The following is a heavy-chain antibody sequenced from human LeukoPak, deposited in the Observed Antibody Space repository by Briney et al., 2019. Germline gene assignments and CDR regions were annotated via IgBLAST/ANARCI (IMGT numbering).Heavy chain of an antibody. CDR1: GFTFSTYA. CDR3: AKSIRPTDTNSWYLHFDY. V-gene: IGHV3-23*01. Sequence: GGSLRLSCAASGFTFSTYAMSWVRQAPGKGLEWVSSIGGLDSSTSYADSVKGRFTISRDNSKNTLFLQMNSLRAEDTAVYYCAKSIRPTDTNSWYLHFDYWGQGALVTVSS. D-gene: IGHD6-13*01. J-gene: IGHJ4*02. CDR2: IGGLDSST.